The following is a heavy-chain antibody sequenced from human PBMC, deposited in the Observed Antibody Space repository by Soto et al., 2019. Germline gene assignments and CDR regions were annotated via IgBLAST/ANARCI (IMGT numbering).Heavy chain of an antibody. Sequence: EVQLVESGGGLVQPGRSLRLSCAASGFTFDDYAMHWVRQAPGKGLEWVSGISWNSGSIGYADSVKGRFTISRDNAKNSLYLQMNSLRAEDTALYYCAKGGFGYCTSTSCSNGHCYYYMDVWGKGTTVTVSS. J-gene: IGHJ6*03. CDR1: GFTFDDYA. V-gene: IGHV3-9*01. CDR2: ISWNSGSI. CDR3: AKGGFGYCTSTSCSNGHCYYYMDV. D-gene: IGHD2-2*03.